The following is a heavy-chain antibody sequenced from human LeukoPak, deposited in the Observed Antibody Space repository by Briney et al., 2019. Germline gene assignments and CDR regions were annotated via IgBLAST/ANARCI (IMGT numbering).Heavy chain of an antibody. Sequence: SETLSLTCTVSGGSISSSSYYWGWIRQPPGKGLEWIGRVGSFSYSGSTYYNPFLKSRVTISLDTSKNQFSLKLSSVTAADTAVYYCARDLYSSRTNDAFVIWGQGTIVTVSS. CDR1: GGSISSSSYY. CDR3: ARDLYSSRTNDAFVI. J-gene: IGHJ3*02. CDR2: FSYSGST. V-gene: IGHV4-39*07. D-gene: IGHD6-13*01.